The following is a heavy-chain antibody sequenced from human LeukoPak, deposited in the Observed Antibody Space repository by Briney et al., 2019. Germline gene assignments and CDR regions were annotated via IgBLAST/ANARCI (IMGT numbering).Heavy chain of an antibody. CDR1: GYTFSSYY. Sequence: ASVKVSCKASGYTFSSYYMHWVRQAPGQGLEWMGWISGYNGNTNYAQKLQGRVTMTTDTSTSTAYMGLRSLRSDDTAVYYCARDLGYSYGYYFDYWGQGTLVTVSS. D-gene: IGHD5-18*01. CDR3: ARDLGYSYGYYFDY. CDR2: ISGYNGNT. V-gene: IGHV1-18*04. J-gene: IGHJ4*02.